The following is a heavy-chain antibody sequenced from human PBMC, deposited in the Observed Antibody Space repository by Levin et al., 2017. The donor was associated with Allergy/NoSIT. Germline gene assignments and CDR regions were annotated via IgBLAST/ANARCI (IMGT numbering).Heavy chain of an antibody. CDR1: GDSVSSNSAA. CDR3: AREGDDWKLYDF. V-gene: IGHV6-1*01. Sequence: TASETLSLTCAISGDSVSSNSAAWNWIRQSPSGGLEWLGRVYYRSKWYHDYESSVKHRITIDPDTSKNHFSLQLTSMTPDDAAVYYCAREGDDWKLYDFWGQGTLVTVSS. CDR2: VYYRSKWYH. D-gene: IGHD3/OR15-3a*01. J-gene: IGHJ4*02.